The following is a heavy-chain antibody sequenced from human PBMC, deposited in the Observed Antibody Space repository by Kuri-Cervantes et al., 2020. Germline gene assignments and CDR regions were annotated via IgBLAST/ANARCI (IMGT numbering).Heavy chain of an antibody. J-gene: IGHJ6*02. CDR3: ARDDSSGYYYAGYYYYGMDV. CDR2: IYHSGST. V-gene: IGHV4-39*07. D-gene: IGHD3-22*01. CDR1: SGPISSYY. Sequence: SETLSLTCTVSSGPISSYYWGWIRQPPGKGLEWIGSIYHSGSTYYNPSLKSRVTISVDTSKNQFSLKLSSVTAADTAVYYCARDDSSGYYYAGYYYYGMDVWGQGTTVTVSS.